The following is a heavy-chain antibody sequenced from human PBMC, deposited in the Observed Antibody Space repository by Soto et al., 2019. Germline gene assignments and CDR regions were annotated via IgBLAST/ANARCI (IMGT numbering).Heavy chain of an antibody. Sequence: QVQLVESGGGVVQPGRSLRLSCAASGFTFSSYAMHWVRQAPGKGLEWVAVISYDGSKKYYADSVKGRFTISRDNSKNTLYLQMNSLRAEDTAVYYCARGEWELLLDYWGQGTLVTVSS. V-gene: IGHV3-30-3*01. CDR1: GFTFSSYA. CDR3: ARGEWELLLDY. CDR2: ISYDGSKK. D-gene: IGHD1-26*01. J-gene: IGHJ4*02.